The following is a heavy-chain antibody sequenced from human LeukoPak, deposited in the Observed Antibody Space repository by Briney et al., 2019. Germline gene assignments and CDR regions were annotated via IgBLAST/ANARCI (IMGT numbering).Heavy chain of an antibody. Sequence: GGSLRLSCAASGFTFSDYYRSWIGQAPGKGLEGVSYISSSGSTIYYADSVKGRFTISRDIPKNTLYLQMNSLRAEDTAVYYCAKVIRGGTGTYFDYWGQGTLVTVSS. CDR2: ISSSGSTI. V-gene: IGHV3-11*01. D-gene: IGHD1-7*01. CDR1: GFTFSDYY. J-gene: IGHJ4*02. CDR3: AKVIRGGTGTYFDY.